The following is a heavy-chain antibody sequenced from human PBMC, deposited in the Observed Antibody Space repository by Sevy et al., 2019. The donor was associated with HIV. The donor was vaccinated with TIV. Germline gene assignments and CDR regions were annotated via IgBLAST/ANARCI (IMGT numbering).Heavy chain of an antibody. CDR3: ARDSGYSINWYPAY. D-gene: IGHD6-13*01. CDR1: GFTFSSHG. CDR2: ISYDGSYK. J-gene: IGHJ4*02. Sequence: GGSLRLSCAASGFTFSSHGMHWVRQAPGKGLEWVAVISYDGSYKSYGDSVKGRFTISGDDSKNTLYLQMNSLRPEDTAVYYCARDSGYSINWYPAYWGQGTLVTVSS. V-gene: IGHV3-30*03.